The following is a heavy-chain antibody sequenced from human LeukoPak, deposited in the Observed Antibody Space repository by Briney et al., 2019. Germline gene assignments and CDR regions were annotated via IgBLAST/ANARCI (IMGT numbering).Heavy chain of an antibody. CDR1: GFTFNNYA. CDR2: ISGSGGST. Sequence: GGSLRLSCTASGFTFNNYAMSWVRQAPGKGLEWVSAISGSGGSTYYADSVKGRFTISRDNSKNTLYLQMNSLRAEDTAVYYCAKDLGASRRDTAMANFDYWGQGTLVTVSS. CDR3: AKDLGASRRDTAMANFDY. D-gene: IGHD5-18*01. V-gene: IGHV3-23*01. J-gene: IGHJ4*02.